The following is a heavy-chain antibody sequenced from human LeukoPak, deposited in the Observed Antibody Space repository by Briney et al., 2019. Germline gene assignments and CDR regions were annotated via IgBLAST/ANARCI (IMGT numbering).Heavy chain of an antibody. V-gene: IGHV4-39*07. CDR3: ARGVGSIAGAY. J-gene: IGHJ4*02. D-gene: IGHD6-6*01. CDR1: GGSISSSSYY. CDR2: IYYSGST. Sequence: SETLSLTRTVSGGSISSSSYYWGWIRQPPGKGLEWIGSIYYSGSTYYNPSLNSRVTISVDTSKNQFSLKLSSVTAADTAVYYCARGVGSIAGAYWGQGTLVIVSS.